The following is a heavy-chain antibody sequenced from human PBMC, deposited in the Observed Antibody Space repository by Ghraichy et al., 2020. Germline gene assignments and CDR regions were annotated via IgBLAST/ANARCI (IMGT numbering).Heavy chain of an antibody. D-gene: IGHD6-6*01. Sequence: SETLSLTCSVSGDSINNNKYYWSWIRQPAGKAALEWLGLMYPNVTRFYSPSFESRFAMSIDTSRNQFYLRLNFVSAADSALYFCTRADGSSGFDFWGHGSLVTVSS. CDR3: TRADGSSGFDF. J-gene: IGHJ4*01. CDR2: MYPNVTR. CDR1: GDSINNNKYY. V-gene: IGHV4-61*02.